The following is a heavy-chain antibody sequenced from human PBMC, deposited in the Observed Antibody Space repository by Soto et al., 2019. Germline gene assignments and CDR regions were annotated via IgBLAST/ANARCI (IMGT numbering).Heavy chain of an antibody. CDR3: ARDFSGTAAVNWFDP. D-gene: IGHD6-13*01. CDR2: INAGNGNT. CDR1: GYTFTSYA. J-gene: IGHJ5*02. V-gene: IGHV1-3*01. Sequence: QVPLVQSGAEVKKPGASVKVSCKASGYTFTSYAMHWVRQAPGQRLEWMGWINAGNGNTKYSQKFQGRVTITRDTSASTAYMELSSLRSEDTAVYYCARDFSGTAAVNWFDPWGQGTLVTVSS.